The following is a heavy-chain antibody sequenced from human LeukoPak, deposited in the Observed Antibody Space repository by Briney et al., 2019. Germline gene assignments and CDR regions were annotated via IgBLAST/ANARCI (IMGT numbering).Heavy chain of an antibody. J-gene: IGHJ5*02. Sequence: WETLSLTCTVSGHFMSSCSYYWAWIRQPPGKGLEWIGSILFRGATYYNPSLKPRIIMSADTSKNQLSLKLSSVTAADTAVYYCARPYYYDSRIDPWGQGILVTVSS. CDR1: GHFMSSCSYY. CDR3: ARPYYYDSRIDP. V-gene: IGHV4-39*07. CDR2: ILFRGAT. D-gene: IGHD3-22*01.